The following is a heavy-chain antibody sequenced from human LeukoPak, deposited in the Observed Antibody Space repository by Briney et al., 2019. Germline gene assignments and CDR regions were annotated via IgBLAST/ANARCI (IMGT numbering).Heavy chain of an antibody. J-gene: IGHJ4*02. V-gene: IGHV3-23*01. CDR2: ISGSGANT. D-gene: IGHD6-19*01. CDR3: AKERARPYSSGDLGD. CDR1: GFTFSSYA. Sequence: GGSLRLSCVASGFTFSSYAMSWVRQAAGQGLEWVSTISGSGANTFYADSVKGRFSISRDNLKNTLYLQMNSLGAEDTAVYYCAKERARPYSSGDLGDWGQGTLVAVSS.